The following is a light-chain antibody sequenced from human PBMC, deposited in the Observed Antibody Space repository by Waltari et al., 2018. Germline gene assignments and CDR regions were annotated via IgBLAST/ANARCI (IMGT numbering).Light chain of an antibody. Sequence: SNELTQPPSVSVSPGQTARLTCSGDALPKQYAYWFQQKPGQAPLMLIYKDNERPSGIPERFSASSSGTTVTLTISGVQAEDEADYYCQSAANSVTFDVVFGGGTKLTVL. CDR2: KDN. J-gene: IGLJ2*01. CDR1: ALPKQY. CDR3: QSAANSVTFDVV. V-gene: IGLV3-25*03.